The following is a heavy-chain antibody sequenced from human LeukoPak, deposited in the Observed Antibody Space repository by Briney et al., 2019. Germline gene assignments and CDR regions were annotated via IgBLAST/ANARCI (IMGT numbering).Heavy chain of an antibody. CDR3: ARESGYSSGWYEGYFDF. CDR1: GFTFSSYA. D-gene: IGHD6-19*01. J-gene: IGHJ4*02. V-gene: IGHV3-23*01. CDR2: ISGSSGLT. Sequence: GGSLRLSCAASGFTFSSYAMSWVRQAPGRGLEWVSAISGSSGLTYYADSVKGRFTISRDNSKNTLYLQMNSLRAEDTAVYYCARESGYSSGWYEGYFDFWGQGTLVTVSS.